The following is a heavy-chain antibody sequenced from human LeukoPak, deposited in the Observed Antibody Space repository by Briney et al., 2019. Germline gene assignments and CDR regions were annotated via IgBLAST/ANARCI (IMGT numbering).Heavy chain of an antibody. V-gene: IGHV3-30*04. D-gene: IGHD6-19*01. CDR3: ARDLGSGWPAGWFDP. J-gene: IGHJ5*02. Sequence: GGSLRLSCAASGFTFSSYAMHWVRQAPGKGLEWVAVISYDGSNKYYADSVKGRFTISRDNSKNTLYLQMNSLRAVDTAVYYCARDLGSGWPAGWFDPWGQGTLVTVSS. CDR1: GFTFSSYA. CDR2: ISYDGSNK.